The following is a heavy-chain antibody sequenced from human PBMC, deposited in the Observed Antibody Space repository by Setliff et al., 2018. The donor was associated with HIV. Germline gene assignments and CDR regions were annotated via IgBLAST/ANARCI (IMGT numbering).Heavy chain of an antibody. J-gene: IGHJ3*02. D-gene: IGHD2-15*01. CDR1: GFTFSSYG. V-gene: IGHV3-74*03. CDR2: MNSDGSSP. Sequence: GGSLRLSCAASGFTFSSYGMHWVRQAPGKGRVWVSRMNSDGSSPMYVDSVRGRFTIYRANAENSVYLQMDSLRVDDAAVYYCARDSTRGSRREIFDIWGQGTMVTVSS. CDR3: ARDSTRGSRREIFDI.